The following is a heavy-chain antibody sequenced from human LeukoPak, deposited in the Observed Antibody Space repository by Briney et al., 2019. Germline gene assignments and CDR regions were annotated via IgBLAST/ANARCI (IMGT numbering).Heavy chain of an antibody. CDR1: GFTFSSYS. CDR2: ISSSSRYI. CDR3: ARENGDYSYYYYMDV. Sequence: GGSLRLSCVASGFTFSSYSLNWVRQAPGKGLEWVSSISSSSRYIYYADSVKGRFTISRDNAKNSLYLQMNSLRGEDTAVYYCARENGDYSYYYYMDVWGKGTTVTISS. J-gene: IGHJ6*03. D-gene: IGHD4-17*01. V-gene: IGHV3-21*01.